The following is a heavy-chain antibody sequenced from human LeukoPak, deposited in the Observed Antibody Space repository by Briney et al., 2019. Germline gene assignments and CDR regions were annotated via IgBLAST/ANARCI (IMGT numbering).Heavy chain of an antibody. CDR1: GFIFSNYW. V-gene: IGHV3-74*01. CDR3: TRDWRSTLDY. D-gene: IGHD1-1*01. Sequence: GGSLRLSCAASGFIFSNYWVHWVRQAPGKGLVWVSGINRDGGTTSYADSVKGRFTVSRDNAKNTLFVEMSSLRAEDTAVYYCTRDWRSTLDYWGQGSLVTVSS. J-gene: IGHJ4*02. CDR2: INRDGGTT.